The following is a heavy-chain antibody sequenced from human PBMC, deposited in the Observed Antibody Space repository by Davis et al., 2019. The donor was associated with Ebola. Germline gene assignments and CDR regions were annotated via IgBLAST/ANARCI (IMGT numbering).Heavy chain of an antibody. CDR1: GYTFTNYG. CDR3: ARQGYCNRTSCNNWFDP. V-gene: IGHV1-18*01. Sequence: VKVSCKASGYTFTNYGFSWVRQAPGQGLEWMGWISALNGNTNFAQKFQGRVTMTTDSSTSTAYMELTTLRSDDTAMYYCARQGYCNRTSCNNWFDPWGQGTLVTVSS. J-gene: IGHJ5*02. CDR2: ISALNGNT. D-gene: IGHD2-2*01.